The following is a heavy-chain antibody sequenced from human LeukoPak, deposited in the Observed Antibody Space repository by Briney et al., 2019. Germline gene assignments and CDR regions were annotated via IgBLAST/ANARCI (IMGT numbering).Heavy chain of an antibody. CDR3: ANRGVVIPVFLVGLHKEAYYFDS. D-gene: IGHD3-10*01. V-gene: IGHV3-23*01. J-gene: IGHJ4*02. CDR2: LSGSGGRT. CDR1: GITLSNYG. Sequence: GGSLRLSCAVSGITLSNYGMSWVRQAPGKGLEWVAGLSGSGGRTNYADSVQGRFTISRDNPKNTLYLQMNSLRAEDTAVYCRANRGVVIPVFLVGLHKEAYYFDSWGQGDLATVSS.